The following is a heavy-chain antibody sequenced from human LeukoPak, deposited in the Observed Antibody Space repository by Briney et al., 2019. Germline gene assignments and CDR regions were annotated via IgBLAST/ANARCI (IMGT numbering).Heavy chain of an antibody. J-gene: IGHJ4*02. CDR1: AYSINSGYY. Sequence: SETLSLTGAVYAYSINSGYYWGWIPQPPGKGLGWIATIYHSGSKYYKPSLKSRVTISGDTSNNQFSLKLSSVTAADTAVYYCARQLAYDYSCYFDYWGQGTLVTVSS. V-gene: IGHV4-38-2*01. D-gene: IGHD5-12*01. CDR3: ARQLAYDYSCYFDY. CDR2: IYHSGSK.